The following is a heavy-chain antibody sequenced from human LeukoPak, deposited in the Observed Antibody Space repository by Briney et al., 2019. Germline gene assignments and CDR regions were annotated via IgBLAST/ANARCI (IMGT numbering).Heavy chain of an antibody. D-gene: IGHD3-22*01. CDR1: GGSFSGYY. Sequence: PSETLSLTCAVYGGSFSGYYWSWIRQPPGKGLEWIGEINHSGSTNYNPSLKSRVTISVDTSKNQFSLKLSSVTAADTAVYYCARYYYDSSGLNWFDPWGQGTLVTVSS. J-gene: IGHJ5*02. CDR3: ARYYYDSSGLNWFDP. CDR2: INHSGST. V-gene: IGHV4-34*01.